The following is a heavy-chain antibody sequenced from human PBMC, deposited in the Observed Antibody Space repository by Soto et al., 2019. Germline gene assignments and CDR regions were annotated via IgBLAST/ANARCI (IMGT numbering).Heavy chain of an antibody. CDR2: ISLDGTNT. J-gene: IGHJ4*02. CDR1: GFTFSAYS. CDR3: ARGKGCTSAPCYYDYHFDY. D-gene: IGHD3-22*01. Sequence: EVQLVESGEALVQPGGSLRLSCAASGFTFSAYSMHWVRQAPGKGLKYVSSISLDGTNTYYGDSVRGRFTISRDNSKNTLFLQMGSLRAEDTALYYCARGKGCTSAPCYYDYHFDYWGQGTLVTVSS. V-gene: IGHV3-64*02.